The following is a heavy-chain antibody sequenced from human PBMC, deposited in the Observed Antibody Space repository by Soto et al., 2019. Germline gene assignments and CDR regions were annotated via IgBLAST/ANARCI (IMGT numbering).Heavy chain of an antibody. Sequence: PSETLSLTCAVYGGSFSGYYWIWIRQPPGKGLEWIGEINHSGSTNYNPSLKSRVTISVDTSKNQFSLKLSSVTAADTAVYYCARGQGYDFRSGYRFSLFDYWGQGTLVTVSS. V-gene: IGHV4-34*01. J-gene: IGHJ4*02. CDR2: INHSGST. CDR3: ARGQGYDFRSGYRFSLFDY. CDR1: GGSFSGYY. D-gene: IGHD3-3*01.